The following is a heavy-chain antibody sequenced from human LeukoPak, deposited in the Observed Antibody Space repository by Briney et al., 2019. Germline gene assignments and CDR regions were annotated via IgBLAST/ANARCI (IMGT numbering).Heavy chain of an antibody. CDR2: MSSSGNNI. J-gene: IGHJ4*02. D-gene: IGHD2/OR15-2a*01. V-gene: IGHV3-48*03. CDR3: ARVTYAVPDY. Sequence: HPGGSLRLSCAASGFTFSSYEMNWVRQAPGKGLEWVSYMSSSGNNIYFADSVKGRFTISRDNAKNSLFLQMNSLRAEDTAVYYCARVTYAVPDYWGQGTLVTVSS. CDR1: GFTFSSYE.